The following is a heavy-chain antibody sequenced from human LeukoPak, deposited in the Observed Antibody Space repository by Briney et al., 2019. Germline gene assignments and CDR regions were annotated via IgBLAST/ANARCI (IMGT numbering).Heavy chain of an antibody. V-gene: IGHV3-23*01. J-gene: IGHJ6*02. CDR1: GFTFSSYA. D-gene: IGHD3-10*01. CDR3: VKDGTITMVRGVRDYYYGMDV. CDR2: ISGSGGST. Sequence: GGSLRLSCAASGFTFSSYAMSWVRQAPGKGLEWVSAISGSGGSTYYADSVKGRFTISRDNSKNTLYLQMNSLRAEDTAVYYCVKDGTITMVRGVRDYYYGMDVWGQGTTVTVSS.